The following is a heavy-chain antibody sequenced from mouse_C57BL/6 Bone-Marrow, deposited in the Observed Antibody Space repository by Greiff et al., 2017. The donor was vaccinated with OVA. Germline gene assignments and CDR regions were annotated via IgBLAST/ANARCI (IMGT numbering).Heavy chain of an antibody. CDR2: INPGSGGT. CDR1: GYAFPNYL. D-gene: IGHD1-1*01. Sequence: VQLKESGAELVRPGTSVKVSCKASGYAFPNYLIEWVKQRPGQGLEWIGVINPGSGGTNYNEKFKGKATLTADKSSSTAYMQLSSLTSEDSAVYFCAKLRSFAYWGQGTLVTVSA. V-gene: IGHV1-54*01. J-gene: IGHJ3*01. CDR3: AKLRSFAY.